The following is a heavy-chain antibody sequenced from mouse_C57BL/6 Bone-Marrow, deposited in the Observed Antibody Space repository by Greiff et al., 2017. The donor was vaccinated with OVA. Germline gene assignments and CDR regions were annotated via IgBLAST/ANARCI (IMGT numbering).Heavy chain of an antibody. V-gene: IGHV14-4*01. CDR3: TRGCDY. Sequence: EVKLMESGAELVRPGASVKLSCTASGFNIKDDYMHWVKQRPEQGLEWIGWIDPENGDTEYASKFQGKATITADTSSNTAYLQLSSLTSEDTAVYYCTRGCDYWGQGTTLTVSS. J-gene: IGHJ2*01. CDR1: GFNIKDDY. CDR2: IDPENGDT.